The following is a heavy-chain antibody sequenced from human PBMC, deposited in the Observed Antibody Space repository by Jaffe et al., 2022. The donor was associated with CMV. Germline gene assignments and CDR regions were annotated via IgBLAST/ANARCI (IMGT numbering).Heavy chain of an antibody. J-gene: IGHJ6*02. Sequence: QVQLQESGPGLVKSSQTLSLTCSVSGDSITSSGFYWNWIRQHPGKGLEWIGYIYYSEITYYSPALKSRATISFNTSMNQFSLRLSSVTAADTAVYYCARSLPWGGTSGDYYYYAMDVWGQGTTVTVSS. V-gene: IGHV4-31*03. CDR2: IYYSEIT. CDR3: ARSLPWGGTSGDYYYYAMDV. CDR1: GDSITSSGFY. D-gene: IGHD2-15*01.